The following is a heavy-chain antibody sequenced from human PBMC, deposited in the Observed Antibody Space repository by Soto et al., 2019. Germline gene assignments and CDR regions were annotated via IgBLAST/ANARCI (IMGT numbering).Heavy chain of an antibody. Sequence: QVQLQESGPGLVEPSQTLSLICTVSGASIISDGYYWTWIRQHQGKGLEWLGYIHYSGGATYSPSYNPPLNSRIAISVDTSKRLFSLKLTTVSAADTAVYYCARVPTKYHDGIGYPPFHAWGHGTMVTVSS. CDR1: GASIISDGYY. CDR3: ARVPTKYHDGIGYPPFHA. J-gene: IGHJ5*01. V-gene: IGHV4-31*03. D-gene: IGHD3-22*01. CDR2: IHYSGGATYSP.